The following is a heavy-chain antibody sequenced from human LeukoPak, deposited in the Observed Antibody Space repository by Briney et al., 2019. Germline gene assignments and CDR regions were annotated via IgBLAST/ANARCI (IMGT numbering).Heavy chain of an antibody. CDR1: GDSITSYY. CDR3: ARDLWFGFQYGMDV. Sequence: SETLSLTCTVSGDSITSYYWSWIRQPPGKGLEWIGYIYYSGSTKYNPSLKSRVTISVDTSKNQFSLKLSSVTAADTAVYYCARDLWFGFQYGMDVWGQGTTVTVSS. D-gene: IGHD3-10*01. J-gene: IGHJ6*02. CDR2: IYYSGST. V-gene: IGHV4-59*01.